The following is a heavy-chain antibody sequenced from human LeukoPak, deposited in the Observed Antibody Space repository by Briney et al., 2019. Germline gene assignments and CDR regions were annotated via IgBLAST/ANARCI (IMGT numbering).Heavy chain of an antibody. Sequence: SETLSLTCTVSGGSISSYYWSWIRQPPGKGLEWIGYIYDSGSTNYNPSLKSRVTISVDTSKNQFSLKLSSVTAADTAVYYCARCMGSYSDAFDIWGQGTMVTVSS. CDR1: GGSISSYY. V-gene: IGHV4-59*01. CDR2: IYDSGST. CDR3: ARCMGSYSDAFDI. J-gene: IGHJ3*02. D-gene: IGHD3-10*01.